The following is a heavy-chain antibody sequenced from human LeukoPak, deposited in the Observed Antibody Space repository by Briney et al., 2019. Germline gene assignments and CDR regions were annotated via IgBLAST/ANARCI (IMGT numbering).Heavy chain of an antibody. CDR2: IYGDGST. CDR1: GDSIRTYY. V-gene: IGHV4-4*07. J-gene: IGHJ6*03. D-gene: IGHD3-3*01. CDR3: ARLVYYDFWSGITKYYYYYMDV. Sequence: PSETLSLTCTVSGDSIRTYYWSWIRQPAGKGLEWIGRIYGDGSTNYNPSLKSRVTMSIDTSKNQVSLKLSSATAADTAVYYCARLVYYDFWSGITKYYYYYMDVWGKGTTVTVSS.